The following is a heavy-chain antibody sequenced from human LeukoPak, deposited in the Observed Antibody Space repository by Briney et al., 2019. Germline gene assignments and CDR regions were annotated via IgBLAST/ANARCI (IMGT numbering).Heavy chain of an antibody. CDR2: INPSGGST. V-gene: IGHV1-46*01. D-gene: IGHD1-26*01. J-gene: IGHJ3*02. CDR1: GYTFTSYY. CDR3: ARDLIEPPLGATNDAFDI. Sequence: ASVKVSCKASGYTFTSYYMHWVRQAPGLGLEWMGIINPSGGSTSYAQKFQGRVTMTRDTSTSTVYMELSSLRSEDTAVYYCARDLIEPPLGATNDAFDIWGQGTMVTVSS.